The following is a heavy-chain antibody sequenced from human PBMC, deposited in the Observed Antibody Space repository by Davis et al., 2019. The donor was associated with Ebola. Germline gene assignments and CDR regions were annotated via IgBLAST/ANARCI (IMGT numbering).Heavy chain of an antibody. D-gene: IGHD3/OR15-3a*01. Sequence: AASVKVSCKASGYTFSSYGISWVRQAPGQGLEYMGWISAYNGNTNYAQKLQGRVTMTTDTSTSTAYMELRSLRSDDTAVYYCVRAMPHFSFWTADLIGGMDVWGQGTTVIVSS. CDR1: GYTFSSYG. J-gene: IGHJ6*02. V-gene: IGHV1-18*01. CDR2: ISAYNGNT. CDR3: VRAMPHFSFWTADLIGGMDV.